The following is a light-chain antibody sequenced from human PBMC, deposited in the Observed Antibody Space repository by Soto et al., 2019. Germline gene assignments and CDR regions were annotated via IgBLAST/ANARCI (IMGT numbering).Light chain of an antibody. J-gene: IGKJ3*01. Sequence: EIVLTQSPGTLSLSPGERATLSCRASQSVSNNYLAWYQQKPGQAPRLLISGASNRATGIPDRLSGSGSGTDFALAISRLEPEDFAVYYCQQYGTSPFTFGPGTKVDIK. CDR1: QSVSNNY. V-gene: IGKV3-20*01. CDR2: GAS. CDR3: QQYGTSPFT.